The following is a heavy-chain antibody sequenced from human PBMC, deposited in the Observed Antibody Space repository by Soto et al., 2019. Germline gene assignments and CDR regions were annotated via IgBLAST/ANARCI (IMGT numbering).Heavy chain of an antibody. J-gene: IGHJ4*01. CDR1: GGSFSGFF. V-gene: IGHV4-34*01. CDR2: IAQRANT. Sequence: SETLSLTRVVSGGSFSGFFLLWIRQAPGGRLESSEEIAQRANTKYNQSNRCSPDMSNNTTNTHDSLTLTSVTAADTAVYFCSLLTFYFSNGAYRPLDYWGQGSLVTVSS. D-gene: IGHD2-8*01. CDR3: SLLTFYFSNGAYRPLDY.